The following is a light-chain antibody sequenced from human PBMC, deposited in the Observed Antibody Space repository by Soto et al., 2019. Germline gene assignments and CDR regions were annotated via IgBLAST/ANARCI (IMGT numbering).Light chain of an antibody. CDR2: GAS. J-gene: IGKJ2*01. V-gene: IGKV3-20*01. CDR3: QQYGSSET. CDR1: QSVSSNY. Sequence: EIVLTQSPGTLSLSPGERATLSCRTSQSVSSNYLAWYQQKPGQAPRLLIYGASNRATGIPDRFSGSGSGTDFTLTINRLEPEDFAVCYCQQYGSSETFGQGTKLEIK.